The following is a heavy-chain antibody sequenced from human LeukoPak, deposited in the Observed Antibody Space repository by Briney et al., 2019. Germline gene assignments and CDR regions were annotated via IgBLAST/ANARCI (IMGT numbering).Heavy chain of an antibody. D-gene: IGHD2-2*01. CDR3: ARTNGDIVVVPAAYMDV. CDR2: IKQDGSQK. V-gene: IGHV3-7*01. CDR1: GFTFSSYW. Sequence: GGSLRLSCAASGFTFSSYWMSWVRQAPGKGLEWVANIKQDGSQKYYVDSVKGRITISRDNAKNSLYLQMNSLRAEDTAVYYCARTNGDIVVVPAAYMDVWGKGTTVTVSS. J-gene: IGHJ6*03.